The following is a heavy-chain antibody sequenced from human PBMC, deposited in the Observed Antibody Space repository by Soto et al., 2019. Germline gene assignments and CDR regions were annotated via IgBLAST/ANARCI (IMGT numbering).Heavy chain of an antibody. CDR1: GYSFTSFW. Sequence: GESLKISCKGSGYSFTSFWISWVRQMPGKGLEWMGRIDPSDSYTNYSPSFQGHVTISADKSISTAYLQWSSLKASDTAMYYCARTNTLQYYYYYYYMDVWGKGTTVTVSS. V-gene: IGHV5-10-1*01. CDR3: ARTNTLQYYYYYYYMDV. J-gene: IGHJ6*03. CDR2: IDPSDSYT.